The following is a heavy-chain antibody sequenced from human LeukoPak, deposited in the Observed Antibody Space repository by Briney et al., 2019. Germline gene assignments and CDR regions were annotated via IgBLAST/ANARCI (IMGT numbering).Heavy chain of an antibody. Sequence: GGSLRLFCAASGFTFSSYAMNWVRQAPGKGLEWVSGISGSGGNTYYADSVKGRFTISRDNSKNTLYLQMNSLRVEDTAVYYCAKVASGDFDYWGQGTLVTVSS. V-gene: IGHV3-23*01. CDR3: AKVASGDFDY. CDR1: GFTFSSYA. CDR2: ISGSGGNT. J-gene: IGHJ4*02. D-gene: IGHD3-10*01.